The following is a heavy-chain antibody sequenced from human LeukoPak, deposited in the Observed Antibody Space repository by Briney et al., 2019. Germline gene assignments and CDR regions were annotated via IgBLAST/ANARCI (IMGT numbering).Heavy chain of an antibody. CDR1: GGSISSNTYC. Sequence: SETLSPTCTVSGGSISSNTYCWGWIRRPPGKGLEWIASIYSSGSTFYNPSLKSGVTISVDMSKNQFSLKLSSVTAADTAVYYCARDGTRWGEFDYWGQGTPVTVSS. V-gene: IGHV4-39*07. J-gene: IGHJ4*02. CDR2: IYSSGST. D-gene: IGHD3/OR15-3a*01. CDR3: ARDGTRWGEFDY.